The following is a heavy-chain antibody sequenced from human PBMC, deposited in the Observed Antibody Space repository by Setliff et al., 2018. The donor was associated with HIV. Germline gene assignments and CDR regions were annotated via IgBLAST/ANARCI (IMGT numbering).Heavy chain of an antibody. D-gene: IGHD5-18*01. J-gene: IGHJ4*02. CDR1: GGSISSSSYY. V-gene: IGHV4-39*07. CDR3: ARERSRGYTDPPRFDY. CDR2: TYYSGST. Sequence: NPSETLSLTCTVSGGSISSSSYYWGWIRQPPGKGLEWIGSTYYSGSTYYNPSLKSRVTISVDTSKNQFSLRLTSVTAADTAVYYCARERSRGYTDPPRFDYWGQGTLVTVSS.